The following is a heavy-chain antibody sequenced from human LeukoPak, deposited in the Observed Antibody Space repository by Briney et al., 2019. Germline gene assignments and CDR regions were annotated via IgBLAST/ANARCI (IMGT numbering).Heavy chain of an antibody. D-gene: IGHD3-22*01. J-gene: IGHJ4*02. CDR3: ARGADSSGYYSIFYFDY. CDR1: GGSISSYY. CDR2: IYYSGST. V-gene: IGHV4-59*01. Sequence: TETLSLTCTVSGGSISSYYWNWIRQPPGKGLEWIGYIYYSGSTNYNPSLKSRVTISVDTSKNQFSLKLSSVTAADTAVYYCARGADSSGYYSIFYFDYWGQGTLVTVSS.